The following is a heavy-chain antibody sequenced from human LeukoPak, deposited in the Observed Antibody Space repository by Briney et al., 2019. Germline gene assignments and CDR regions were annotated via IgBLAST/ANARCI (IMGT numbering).Heavy chain of an antibody. CDR1: GGSISSYY. Sequence: SETLSLTCTVSGGSISSYYWSWFRQPPGKGLEWIGYIYYSGSTNYNPSLKSRVTISVDTSKNQFSLKLSSVTAADTAVYYCARVAAGIGFFQHWGQGTLVTVSS. D-gene: IGHD6-13*01. CDR2: IYYSGST. V-gene: IGHV4-59*08. J-gene: IGHJ1*01. CDR3: ARVAAGIGFFQH.